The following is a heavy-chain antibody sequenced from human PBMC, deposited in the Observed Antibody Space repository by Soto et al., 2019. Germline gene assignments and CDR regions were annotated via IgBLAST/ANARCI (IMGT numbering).Heavy chain of an antibody. J-gene: IGHJ4*02. Sequence: GSLILSCAASGFTFSSYAMILVRQAPGKGLEWVSDLSVSGDSTYYAASVKGRFTISRDNSKNMLYLQVNSLSADETVQYYCKSGGYSYCRSDYWGQGTLVTVSS. D-gene: IGHD5-18*01. CDR1: GFTFSSYA. V-gene: IGHV3-23*01. CDR2: LSVSGDST. CDR3: KSGGYSYCRSDY.